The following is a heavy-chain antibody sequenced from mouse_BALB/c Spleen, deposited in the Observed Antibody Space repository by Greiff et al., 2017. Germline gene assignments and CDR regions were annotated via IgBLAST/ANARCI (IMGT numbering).Heavy chain of an antibody. Sequence: EVQLQQSGAELVKPGASVKLSCTASGFNIKDTYMHWVKQRPEQGLEWIGRIDPANGNTKYDPKFQGKATITADTSSNTAYLQLSSLTSEDTAVYYCARDYYGSLYIDYWGQGTTLTVSS. D-gene: IGHD1-1*01. CDR2: IDPANGNT. CDR3: ARDYYGSLYIDY. CDR1: GFNIKDTY. V-gene: IGHV14-3*02. J-gene: IGHJ2*01.